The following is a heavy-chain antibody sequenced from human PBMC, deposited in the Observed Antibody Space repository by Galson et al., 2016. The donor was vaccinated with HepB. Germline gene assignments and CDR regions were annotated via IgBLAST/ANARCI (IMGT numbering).Heavy chain of an antibody. J-gene: IGHJ4*02. D-gene: IGHD3-10*01. CDR1: GYGFANYW. CDR3: ARRDSYSGLGSYLFDS. Sequence: QSGAEVKEPGESLKISCKGSGYGFANYWIGWVRQMPGKGLEWMGIIYPGDSDTRYGPSFEGQVTISVDKSISTAYLQWSSLKASDTAIYYCARRDSYSGLGSYLFDSWGQGTLVTVSS. V-gene: IGHV5-51*01. CDR2: IYPGDSDT.